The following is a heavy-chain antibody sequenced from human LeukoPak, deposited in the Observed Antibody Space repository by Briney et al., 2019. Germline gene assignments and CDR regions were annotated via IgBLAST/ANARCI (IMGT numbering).Heavy chain of an antibody. V-gene: IGHV3-53*01. Sequence: GGSLRLSCAASGFTVSSNNMNWVRQAPGKGLEWVSVIYSGGNTYYADSVRGRFTISRDSSTNTLYLQMNSLRAEDTAVYYCARDQDYGDNPWYFDLWGRGTLVTVSS. J-gene: IGHJ2*01. CDR1: GFTVSSNN. D-gene: IGHD4-17*01. CDR2: IYSGGNT. CDR3: ARDQDYGDNPWYFDL.